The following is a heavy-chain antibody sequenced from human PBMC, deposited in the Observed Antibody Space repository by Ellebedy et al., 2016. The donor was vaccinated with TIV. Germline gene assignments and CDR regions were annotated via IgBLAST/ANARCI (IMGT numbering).Heavy chain of an antibody. D-gene: IGHD6-6*01. J-gene: IGHJ3*02. CDR1: GGSISNYY. CDR3: ARVGTDGSSSFGALDI. V-gene: IGHV4-59*01. CDR2: IYYSGST. Sequence: SETLSLTCTVSGGSISNYYWSWIRQPPGRGLECIGYIYYSGSTNYNPSLKSRVTISVDTSKNQFSLKLSSVTAADTAVYYCARVGTDGSSSFGALDIWGQGTMVTVSS.